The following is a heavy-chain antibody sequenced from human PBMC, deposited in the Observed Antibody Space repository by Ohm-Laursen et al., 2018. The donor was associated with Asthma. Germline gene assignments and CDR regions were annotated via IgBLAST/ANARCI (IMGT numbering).Heavy chain of an antibody. CDR3: ARQLGGYCSSTSCYDGAGPYYYGMDV. CDR2: ISGNTENT. J-gene: IGHJ6*02. Sequence: SLRLSCTASGFSFSIYGMNWVRQAPGKGLEYVSYISGNTENTNYADSVKGRFTISRDNSKNTLYLQMNSLRAEDTAVYYCARQLGGYCSSTSCYDGAGPYYYGMDVWGQGTTVTVSS. V-gene: IGHV3-48*01. D-gene: IGHD2-2*01. CDR1: GFSFSIYG.